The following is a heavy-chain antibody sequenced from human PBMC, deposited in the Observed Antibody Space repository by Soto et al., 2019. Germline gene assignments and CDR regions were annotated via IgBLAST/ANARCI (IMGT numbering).Heavy chain of an antibody. CDR2: IIPIFGTA. J-gene: IGHJ6*02. CDR1: GGTFSSYA. V-gene: IGHV1-69*13. CDR3: ARDHRAEYSSSLAVYYYYGMDV. D-gene: IGHD6-6*01. Sequence: ASVKVSCKASGGTFSSYAISWVRQAPGQGLEWMGGIIPIFGTANYAQKFQGRVTITADESTSTAYMELSSLRSEDTAVYYCARDHRAEYSSSLAVYYYYGMDVWGQGTTVTVSS.